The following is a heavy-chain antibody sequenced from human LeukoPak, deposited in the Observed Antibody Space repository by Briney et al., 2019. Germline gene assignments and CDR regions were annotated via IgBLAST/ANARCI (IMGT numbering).Heavy chain of an antibody. J-gene: IGHJ4*02. CDR3: ARINYFDSTGCGGEMDY. V-gene: IGHV3-48*03. CDR1: GFTFSSYE. CDR2: ISGSGTTI. Sequence: GGSLRLSCAASGFTFSSYEMNWVRQAPGKGLEWISYISGSGTTISYANSVKGRFTISRDNAMNSVYLQMTGLRVEDTAIYFCARINYFDSTGCGGEMDYWGQGNLVTVSS. D-gene: IGHD3-22*01.